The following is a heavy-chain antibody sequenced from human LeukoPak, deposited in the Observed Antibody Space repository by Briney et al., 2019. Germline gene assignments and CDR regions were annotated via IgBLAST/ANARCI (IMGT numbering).Heavy chain of an antibody. Sequence: GASVKVSCKASGGTFSSYAISWVRQAPGLGLEWMGRIIPILGIANYAQKFQGRVTITADKSTSTAYMELSSLRAEDTAVYYCARDCGTYYPPGGYYDYWGQGTLVTVSS. J-gene: IGHJ4*02. CDR1: GGTFSSYA. CDR2: IIPILGIA. V-gene: IGHV1-69*04. CDR3: ARDCGTYYPPGGYYDY. D-gene: IGHD1-26*01.